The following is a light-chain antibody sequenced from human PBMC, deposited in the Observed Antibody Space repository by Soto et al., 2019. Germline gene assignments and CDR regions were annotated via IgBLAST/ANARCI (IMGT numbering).Light chain of an antibody. CDR2: DAS. CDR1: QSVSSY. Sequence: EIVLTQSPATLSLSPGERATLSCRASQSVSSYLALYQQKPGQAPRLLIYDASNRATGIPARFSGSGSGTDFTFTISSLEPEDFEVYYCQQRSNWSTFGQGTRLQIK. V-gene: IGKV3-11*01. CDR3: QQRSNWST. J-gene: IGKJ5*01.